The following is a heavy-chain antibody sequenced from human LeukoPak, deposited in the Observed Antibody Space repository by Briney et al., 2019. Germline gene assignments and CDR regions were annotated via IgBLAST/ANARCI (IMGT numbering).Heavy chain of an antibody. CDR3: ARPSREVRGFFSYMDV. CDR1: GGSISSSSYY. D-gene: IGHD3-10*01. CDR2: IYYSGST. V-gene: IGHV4-39*07. Sequence: SETLSLTCTVSGGSISSSSYYWGWIRQPPGKGLEWIGSIYYSGSTYYNPSLKSRVTISVDTSKNQFSLKLSSVTAADTAVYYCARPSREVRGFFSYMDVWGKGTTVTISS. J-gene: IGHJ6*03.